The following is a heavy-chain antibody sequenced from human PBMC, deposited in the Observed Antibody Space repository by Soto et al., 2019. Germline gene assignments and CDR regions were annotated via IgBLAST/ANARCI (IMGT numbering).Heavy chain of an antibody. CDR1: GYTFTGYY. CDR2: INPNSGGT. CDR3: ARGRYYYGSGIFFDY. D-gene: IGHD3-10*01. J-gene: IGHJ4*02. V-gene: IGHV1-2*02. Sequence: ASVKVSCKASGYTFTGYYMHWVRQAPGQGLEWMGWINPNSGGTNYAQKFQGRVTMTRDTSISTAYMELSRLRSDDTAVYYCARGRYYYGSGIFFDYWGQGTLVTVSS.